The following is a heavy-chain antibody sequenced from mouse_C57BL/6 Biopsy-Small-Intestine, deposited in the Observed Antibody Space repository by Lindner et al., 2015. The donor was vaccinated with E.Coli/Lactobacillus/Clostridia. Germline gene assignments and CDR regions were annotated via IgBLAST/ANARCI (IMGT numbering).Heavy chain of an antibody. J-gene: IGHJ1*03. V-gene: IGHV1-54*01. CDR3: ARGRRSYWYFDV. Sequence: VQLQESGAELVRPGTSVKVSCKASGYAFTNYLIEWVKQRPGQGLEWIGVINPGSGGTNYNEKFKGKATLTADKSSSTAYVQLSSLTSEDSAVYFCARGRRSYWYFDVWGTGTTVTVSS. CDR2: INPGSGGT. CDR1: GYAFTNYL.